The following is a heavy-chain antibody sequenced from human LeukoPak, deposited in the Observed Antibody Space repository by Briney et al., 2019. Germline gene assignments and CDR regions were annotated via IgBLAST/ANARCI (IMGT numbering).Heavy chain of an antibody. CDR3: ARVRSGSLDY. V-gene: IGHV3-21*01. D-gene: IGHD1-26*01. J-gene: IGHJ4*02. CDR1: GFTFSSYS. CDR2: IRSSSSDI. Sequence: GGSLRLSCAASGFTFSSYSMNWVRPAPGKGLEWVSFIRSSSSDIYYADSVKGRFTISRDNAKNSLYLQMDSLKAENTAVYYCARVRSGSLDYWGQGTLVTVSS.